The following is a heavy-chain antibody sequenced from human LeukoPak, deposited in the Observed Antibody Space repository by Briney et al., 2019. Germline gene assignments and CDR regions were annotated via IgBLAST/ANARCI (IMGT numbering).Heavy chain of an antibody. CDR3: ARVNINNWHSCDY. CDR2: INYSGST. Sequence: SETLSLTCVVSSGSISSSYWSWIRQPPGKGLEWIGDINYSGSTNYNPSLKSRVTILVDKSRNHFSLNLSSVTAADTAVYYCARVNINNWHSCDYWGQGTLVTVSS. D-gene: IGHD1-1*01. V-gene: IGHV4-59*12. CDR1: SGSISSSY. J-gene: IGHJ4*02.